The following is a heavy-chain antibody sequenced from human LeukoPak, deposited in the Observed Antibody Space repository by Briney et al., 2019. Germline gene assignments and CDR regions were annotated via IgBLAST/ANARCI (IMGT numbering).Heavy chain of an antibody. D-gene: IGHD2-2*01. CDR2: IYTSGST. Sequence: PSETLSLTCAVYGGSFSGYYWSWIRQPAGKGLEWIGRIYTSGSTNYNPSLKSRVTMSVDTSKNQFSLKLSSVTAADTAVYYCAGLDCSSTSCYPGYWGQGTLVTVPS. CDR1: GGSFSGYY. CDR3: AGLDCSSTSCYPGY. J-gene: IGHJ4*02. V-gene: IGHV4-59*10.